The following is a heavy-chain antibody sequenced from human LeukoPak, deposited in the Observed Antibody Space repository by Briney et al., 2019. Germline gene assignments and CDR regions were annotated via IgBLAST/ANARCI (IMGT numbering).Heavy chain of an antibody. CDR3: ARQPANTAAFDI. D-gene: IGHD5-18*01. CDR2: IFYTGGEI. Sequence: SETLSLTCTVSGGSINSYYWSWIRQAPGKGLEWIGYIFYTGGEINYNRPLKSRLTISVDTSKNQFSLMLTSVTAADTAVYFRARQPANTAAFDIWAPGTIVTVS. J-gene: IGHJ3*02. V-gene: IGHV4-59*08. CDR1: GGSINSYY.